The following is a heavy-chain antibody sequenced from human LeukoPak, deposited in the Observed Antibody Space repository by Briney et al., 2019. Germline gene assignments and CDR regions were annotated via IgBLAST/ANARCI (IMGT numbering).Heavy chain of an antibody. CDR2: ISSSSYI. CDR1: GFTFSSYS. D-gene: IGHD6-19*01. J-gene: IGHJ4*02. CDR3: ATYSSGRRGYYFDS. V-gene: IGHV3-21*01. Sequence: GGSLRLSCAASGFTFSSYSMNWVRQAPGKGLEWVSSISSSSYIYYADSVRGRFTISRDKSKNRLHLQMNSLRAEDTAVYYCATYSSGRRGYYFDSWGQGTLVTVSS.